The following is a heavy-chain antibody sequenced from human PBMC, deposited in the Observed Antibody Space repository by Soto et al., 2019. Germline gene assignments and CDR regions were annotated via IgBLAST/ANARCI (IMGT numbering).Heavy chain of an antibody. CDR1: GAPFSTYP. V-gene: IGHV1-69*01. CDR3: ARGATHGSSWYFWFDP. Sequence: QVQLVQSGAEVRMPGSSVKFSSKASGAPFSTYPINWVPQPPGQGLEWLGGIIPLFGTTNYAQKFKGRVTITADESTSTAYMELSSLRAEDAAVYYCARGATHGSSWYFWFDPWGQGTLVTVSS. CDR2: IIPLFGTT. J-gene: IGHJ5*02. D-gene: IGHD6-13*01.